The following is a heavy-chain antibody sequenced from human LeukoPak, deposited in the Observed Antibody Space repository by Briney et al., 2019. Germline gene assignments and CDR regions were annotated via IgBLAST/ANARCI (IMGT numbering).Heavy chain of an antibody. D-gene: IGHD3-10*01. J-gene: IGHJ3*02. V-gene: IGHV3-23*01. CDR3: ASCGSGCYWLDALDI. CDR1: GLTFSDYS. Sequence: GGSLRLSCAASGLTFSDYSMTWVRQAPGKGLFWVSGISAGGGSTYYADSVKGRFTISRDNAKNSLYLQMNSLRAEDTAVYYCASCGSGCYWLDALDIWGQGTMVTVSS. CDR2: ISAGGGST.